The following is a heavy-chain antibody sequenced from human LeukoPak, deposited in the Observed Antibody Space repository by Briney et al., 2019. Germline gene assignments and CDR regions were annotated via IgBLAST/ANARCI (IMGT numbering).Heavy chain of an antibody. J-gene: IGHJ3*02. CDR3: TTPTTVTTLDAFDI. V-gene: IGHV3-15*01. CDR1: GFTFSDAW. Sequence: PGRSLRLSCTASGFTFSDAWMSWIRQAPGKGLEWVGRIRSKADGGTTDYAAPVKGRFTLSRDDSKSTLYLQMNSLKTEDTAVYYCTTPTTVTTLDAFDIWGQGTMVTVSS. D-gene: IGHD4-17*01. CDR2: IRSKADGGTT.